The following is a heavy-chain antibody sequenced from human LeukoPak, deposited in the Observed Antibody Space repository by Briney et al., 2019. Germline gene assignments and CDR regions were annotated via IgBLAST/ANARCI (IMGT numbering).Heavy chain of an antibody. Sequence: GGSLRLSCVASGFTFSDYGIHWVRRAPGKGLEWVEVIWSDGSNKYYADSVKGRFTISRDNSKKTLYLQMNSLRVEDTAVYYCVRASGSFDYWGQGTLVTVSS. CDR2: IWSDGSNK. V-gene: IGHV3-33*01. CDR1: GFTFSDYG. D-gene: IGHD3-10*01. CDR3: VRASGSFDY. J-gene: IGHJ4*02.